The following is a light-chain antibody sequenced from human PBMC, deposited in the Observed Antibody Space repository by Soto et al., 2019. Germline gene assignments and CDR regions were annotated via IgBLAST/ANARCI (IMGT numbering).Light chain of an antibody. CDR1: SSDVGGYNY. J-gene: IGLJ3*02. V-gene: IGLV2-8*01. Sequence: QSVLTQPRSASGSPGQAVTISSTGTSSDVGGYNYVSWYQQYPGRAPKLMIYEVTKRPSGVPDRFSGSRSGNTASLTVSGLQAEDEPDYYCRSYAASNNFYFVFGGGTKLTVL. CDR2: EVT. CDR3: RSYAASNNFYFV.